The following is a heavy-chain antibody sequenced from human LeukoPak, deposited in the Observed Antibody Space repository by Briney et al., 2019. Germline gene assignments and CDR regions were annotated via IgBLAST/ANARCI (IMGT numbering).Heavy chain of an antibody. D-gene: IGHD3-9*01. J-gene: IGHJ6*02. CDR3: ARVQTYYDILTGYYRPSHGMDV. Sequence: ASVKVSCKASGYTFTSYDINWVRQATGQGLEWMGWMNPNSGNTGYAQKFQGRVTMTRNTSISTAYMELSSLRSEDTAVYYCARVQTYYDILTGYYRPSHGMDVWGQGTTVTVSS. CDR1: GYTFTSYD. CDR2: MNPNSGNT. V-gene: IGHV1-8*01.